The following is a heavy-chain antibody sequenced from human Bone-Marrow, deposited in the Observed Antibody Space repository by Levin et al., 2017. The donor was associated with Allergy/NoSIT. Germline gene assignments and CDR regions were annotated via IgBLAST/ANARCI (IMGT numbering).Heavy chain of an antibody. CDR1: GFTFNNYW. J-gene: IGHJ5*02. CDR3: ARDTTVGGEA. CDR2: IKPDGTDK. Sequence: GESLKISCAASGFTFNNYWMTWVRQSPGKGLEWVANIKPDGTDKYYAESVKGRFTISRDNARSSLFLQMNYLGTDDTAVYFCARDTTVGGEAWGQGTLVTVSS. V-gene: IGHV3-7*03. D-gene: IGHD4-11*01.